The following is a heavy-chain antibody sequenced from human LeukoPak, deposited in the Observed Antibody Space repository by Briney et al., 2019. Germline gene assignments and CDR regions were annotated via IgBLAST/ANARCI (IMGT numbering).Heavy chain of an antibody. Sequence: SETLSLTCTVSGGSISSSSYYWGWIRQPPGKGLEWIGSIYYSGSTYYNPSLKSRVTISVDTSKNQFSLKLSSVTAADTAVYYCAREGYDSSGYYPHYYYYYYMDVWGKGTTVTISS. V-gene: IGHV4-39*07. CDR2: IYYSGST. J-gene: IGHJ6*03. D-gene: IGHD3-22*01. CDR1: GGSISSSSYY. CDR3: AREGYDSSGYYPHYYYYYYMDV.